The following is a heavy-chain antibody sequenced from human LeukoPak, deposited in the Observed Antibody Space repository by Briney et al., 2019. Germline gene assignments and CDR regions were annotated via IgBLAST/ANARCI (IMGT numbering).Heavy chain of an antibody. CDR3: AKAGSIRFDY. Sequence: GGSLRLSCVGSGFTFSSYGMGWVRQAPGKGLEWVSGISGTGGFTYEADAVKGRFNISRDNSKNTLFLEMKSLKVDDTAIYYCAKAGSIRFDYWGQGTLVTVSS. CDR2: ISGTGGFT. V-gene: IGHV3-23*01. D-gene: IGHD1-26*01. CDR1: GFTFSSYG. J-gene: IGHJ4*02.